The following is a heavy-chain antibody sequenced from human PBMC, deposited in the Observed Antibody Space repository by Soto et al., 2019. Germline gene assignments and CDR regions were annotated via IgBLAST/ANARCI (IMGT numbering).Heavy chain of an antibody. CDR2: INEYGSVI. V-gene: IGHV3-74*01. Sequence: GGSLRLSCAASGFTFSSYWMHWVRQVPGKGLVWVSRINEYGSVINYADSVKGRFTIFRDNSKNTLYLEMNSLRAEDAAVYYCTRDIGGRGAYWGQGTLVTVSS. J-gene: IGHJ4*02. CDR3: TRDIGGRGAY. D-gene: IGHD3-16*01. CDR1: GFTFSSYW.